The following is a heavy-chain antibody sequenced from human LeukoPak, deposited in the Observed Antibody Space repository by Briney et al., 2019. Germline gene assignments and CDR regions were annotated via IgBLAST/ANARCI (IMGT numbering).Heavy chain of an antibody. CDR3: ARYVYDSSGYSSQY. Sequence: GGSLRLSCVASGFTFSSYAMSWVRQAPRKGLEWVSSISSRSNDIYYLDSVKGRFTISRDNARNSLFLQMNSLRGEDTAVYYCARYVYDSSGYSSQYWGQGTLVTVSS. J-gene: IGHJ4*02. D-gene: IGHD3-22*01. CDR1: GFTFSSYA. CDR2: ISSRSNDI. V-gene: IGHV3-21*01.